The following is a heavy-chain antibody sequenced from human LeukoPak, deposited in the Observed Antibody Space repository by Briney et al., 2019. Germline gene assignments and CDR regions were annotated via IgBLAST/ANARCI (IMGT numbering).Heavy chain of an antibody. CDR3: GREQFFHTSNYFDN. D-gene: IGHD5-24*01. CDR1: VFTLYVYA. Sequence: GGSLRISCGPSVFTLYVYAMHCARQVTGGGGEWVFFISGDVVSSFYADSVRGRFTISRDNNNTSLSLQRHSLTAEDTAFYYCGREQFFHTSNYFDNWGERILLTV. J-gene: IGHJ4*02. V-gene: IGHV3-43*02. CDR2: ISGDVVSS.